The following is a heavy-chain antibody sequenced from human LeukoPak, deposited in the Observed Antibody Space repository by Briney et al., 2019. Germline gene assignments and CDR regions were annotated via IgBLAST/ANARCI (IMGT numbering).Heavy chain of an antibody. Sequence: KPGGSLRLSCAASGFTFSSYEMNWVRQAPGKGLEWVSYISSSGSTIYYADSVKGRFTISRDNAKNSLSLQMNSLRAEDTAVYYCARDSKYYDSSGYLRGGLDYWGQGTLVTVSS. V-gene: IGHV3-48*03. CDR2: ISSSGSTI. CDR1: GFTFSSYE. CDR3: ARDSKYYDSSGYLRGGLDY. J-gene: IGHJ4*02. D-gene: IGHD3-22*01.